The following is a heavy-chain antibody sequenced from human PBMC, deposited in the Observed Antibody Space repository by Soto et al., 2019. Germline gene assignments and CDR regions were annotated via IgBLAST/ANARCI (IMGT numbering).Heavy chain of an antibody. J-gene: IGHJ5*02. CDR2: IYYSGST. D-gene: IGHD2-15*01. CDR1: GGSISSYY. Sequence: PLETLSLTCTVSGGSISSYYWSWIRQPPGKGLEWIGYIYYSGSTNYNPSLKSRVTISVDTSKNQFSLKLSSVTAADTAVYYCARGVARPNWFDPWGQGTLVTVSS. CDR3: ARGVARPNWFDP. V-gene: IGHV4-59*01.